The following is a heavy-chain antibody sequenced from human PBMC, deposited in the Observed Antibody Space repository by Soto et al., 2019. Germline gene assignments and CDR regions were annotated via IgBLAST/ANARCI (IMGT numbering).Heavy chain of an antibody. CDR3: VIGGGDCYSPDY. CDR1: GGSISSYY. V-gene: IGHV4-59*12. CDR2: IYYSGST. Sequence: SETLSLTCTVSGGSISSYYWSWIRQPPGKGPEWIGYIYYSGSTNYNPSLKSRVTISVDTSKNQFSLKLSSVTAADTAVYYCVIGGGDCYSPDYWGQGTLVTVSS. J-gene: IGHJ4*02. D-gene: IGHD2-21*02.